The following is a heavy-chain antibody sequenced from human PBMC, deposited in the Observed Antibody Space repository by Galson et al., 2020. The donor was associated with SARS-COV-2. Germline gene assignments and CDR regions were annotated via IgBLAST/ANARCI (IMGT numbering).Heavy chain of an antibody. CDR1: GFTFSSYS. CDR3: ARGGRYCSSTSCYWVY. D-gene: IGHD2-2*01. CDR2: ISSSSSYI. V-gene: IGHV3-21*01. J-gene: IGHJ4*02. Sequence: NSGGSLRLSCAASGFTFSSYSMNWVRQAPGKGLEWVSSISSSSSYIYYADSVKGRFTISRDNAKNSLYLQMNSLRAEDTAVYYCARGGRYCSSTSCYWVYWGQGTLVTVSS.